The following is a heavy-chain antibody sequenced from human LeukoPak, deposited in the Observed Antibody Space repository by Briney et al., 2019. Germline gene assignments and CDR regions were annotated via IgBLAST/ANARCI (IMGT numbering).Heavy chain of an antibody. CDR1: GFTFSSYA. D-gene: IGHD5-12*01. CDR2: ISGSAYGT. V-gene: IGHV3-23*01. Sequence: PPGGSLRLSCAASGFTFSSYAMSWVRQAPGKGLEWVSAISGSAYGTYYADSVKGRFTISRDNSKNTLYLQVNSLRAEDTAVYYCAKEAGYSGYDFPDFWGQGTLVTVSS. J-gene: IGHJ4*02. CDR3: AKEAGYSGYDFPDF.